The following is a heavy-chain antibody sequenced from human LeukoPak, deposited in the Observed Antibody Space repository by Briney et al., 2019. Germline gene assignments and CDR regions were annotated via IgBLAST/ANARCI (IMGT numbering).Heavy chain of an antibody. CDR1: GFTFTDHP. Sequence: GESLRLSCVASGFTFTDHPMNWVRQAPGKGLEWISYIGGDGIAFYADSVKGRFTASKDDARKSMYLQMNSLRVEDTAVYYCAKDRANWAINDWGQGTQVTVSS. CDR3: AKDRANWAIND. D-gene: IGHD3-16*01. J-gene: IGHJ4*02. V-gene: IGHV3-69-1*01. CDR2: IGGDGIA.